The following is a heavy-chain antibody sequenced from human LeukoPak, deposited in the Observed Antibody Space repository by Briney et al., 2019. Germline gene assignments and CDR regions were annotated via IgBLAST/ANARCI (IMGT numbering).Heavy chain of an antibody. D-gene: IGHD4-17*01. CDR2: IYYSGSP. V-gene: IGHV4-61*01. CDR3: ARVDYGDYEVFDY. CDR1: GGSVSSGSHH. Sequence: SETLSLTCTVSGGSVSSGSHHWSWIRQPPGKGLEWFGYIYYSGSPNYNPSLKSRVTISVDTSKNQFALKLSSVTAADTGVYYCARVDYGDYEVFDYWGQGTLVTVSS. J-gene: IGHJ4*02.